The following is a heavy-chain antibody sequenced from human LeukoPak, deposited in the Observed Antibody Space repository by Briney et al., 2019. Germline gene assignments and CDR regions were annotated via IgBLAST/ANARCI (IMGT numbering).Heavy chain of an antibody. CDR2: IYYSGST. V-gene: IGHV4-59*01. J-gene: IGHJ5*02. Sequence: SETLSLTCTVSGGSISSYHWSWIRQPPGKGLEWIGYIYYSGSTNYNPSLKSRVTISVDTSKNQFSLKLSSVTAADTAVYYCARDGPTGPWGQGTLVTVSS. CDR3: ARDGPTGP. D-gene: IGHD1-14*01. CDR1: GGSISSYH.